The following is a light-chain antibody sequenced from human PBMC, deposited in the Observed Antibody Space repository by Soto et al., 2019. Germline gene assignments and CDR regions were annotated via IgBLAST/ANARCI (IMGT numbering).Light chain of an antibody. CDR2: EVS. CDR1: SSDVGGYNY. J-gene: IGLJ1*01. V-gene: IGLV2-8*01. CDR3: SSYAGSNNYV. Sequence: QSVLAQPPSASGSPGQSVTISCTGTSSDVGGYNYVSWYQQHPGKAPKLMIYEVSKRPPGVPDRFSGSKSGNTASLTVSGLQAEDEADYYCSSYAGSNNYVFGIGTKVTVL.